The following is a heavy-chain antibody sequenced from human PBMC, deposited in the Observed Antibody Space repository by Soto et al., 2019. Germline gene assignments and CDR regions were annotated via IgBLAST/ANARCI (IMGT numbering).Heavy chain of an antibody. V-gene: IGHV3-48*02. CDR3: ARGGGGTYGSNFDY. D-gene: IGHD3-10*01. CDR1: GFTFSRYS. J-gene: IGHJ4*02. CDR2: ISSSSSTI. Sequence: PGGSLRLSCAASGFTFSRYSMNWVRQAPGKGLEWVSYISSSSSTIYYADSVKGRFTISRDNAKSSLYLQVNSLRDVDTALYYCARGGGGTYGSNFDYWGQGTPVTVSS.